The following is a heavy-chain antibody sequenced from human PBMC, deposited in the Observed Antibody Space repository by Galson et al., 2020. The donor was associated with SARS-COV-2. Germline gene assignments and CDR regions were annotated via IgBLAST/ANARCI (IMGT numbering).Heavy chain of an antibody. CDR2: IYYSGNT. D-gene: IGHD1-7*01. J-gene: IGHJ4*02. Sequence: ASETLSLTCTVSSGSISSSSYYWGWIRQPPGKGLEWIGSIYYSGNTYYNPSLKSRVTISVDTSKNQFSLKLSSVTAADTAVYYCATEGDYFNGTDYYFDYWGQGTLVTVSS. V-gene: IGHV4-39*01. CDR1: SGSISSSSYY. CDR3: ATEGDYFNGTDYYFDY.